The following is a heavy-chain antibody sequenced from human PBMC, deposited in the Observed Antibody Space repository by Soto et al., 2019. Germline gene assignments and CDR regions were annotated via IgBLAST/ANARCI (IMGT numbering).Heavy chain of an antibody. CDR2: IYYSGST. CDR1: GGSISSYY. Sequence: SETLSLTCTASGGSISSYYWSWIRQPPGKGLEWIGYIYYSGSTNYNPSLKSRATISLDTSKNQFSLKLSSVTAADTAVYYCARQGPASILNTWFDPWGQGTLVTVSS. CDR3: ARQGPASILNTWFDP. J-gene: IGHJ5*02. V-gene: IGHV4-59*01. D-gene: IGHD2-2*01.